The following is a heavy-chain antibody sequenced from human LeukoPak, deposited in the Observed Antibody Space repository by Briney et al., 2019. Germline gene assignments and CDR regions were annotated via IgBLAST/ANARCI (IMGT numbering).Heavy chain of an antibody. CDR1: GGSFSGYY. J-gene: IGHJ6*03. CDR2: INHSGST. Sequence: PWETLSLTCAVYGGSFSGYYWSWIRQPPGKGLEWIGEINHSGSTNYNPSLKSRVTISVDTSKNQFSLKLSSVTAADTAVYYCARLGFYMDVWGKGTTVTVSS. CDR3: ARLGFYMDV. V-gene: IGHV4-34*01.